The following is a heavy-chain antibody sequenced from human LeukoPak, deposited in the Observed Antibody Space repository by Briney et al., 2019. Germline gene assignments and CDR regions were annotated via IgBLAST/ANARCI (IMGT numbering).Heavy chain of an antibody. J-gene: IGHJ4*02. CDR2: ISGSGGTT. CDR3: AKEMTTIYAYFDY. CDR1: GFTFNTYA. Sequence: GGSLRLSCAAPGFTFNTYAMSWVRQAPGKGLEWVSAISGSGGTTHYADSVKGRFTISRDNSKNTLYLQMNSLRAEDTAIYYCAKEMTTIYAYFDYWGQGTLVTVSS. V-gene: IGHV3-23*01. D-gene: IGHD5-24*01.